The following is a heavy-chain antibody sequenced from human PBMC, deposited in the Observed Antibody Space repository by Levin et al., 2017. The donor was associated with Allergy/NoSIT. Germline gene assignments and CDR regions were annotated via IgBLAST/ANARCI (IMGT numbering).Heavy chain of an antibody. CDR1: GGSSSGYY. CDR3: ARGSYGYTVKLTYYYYYGMDV. J-gene: IGHJ6*02. Sequence: SETLSLTCAVYGGSSSGYYWSWIRQPPGKGLEWIGEINHSGSTNYNPSLKSRVTISVDTSKNQFSLKLSSVTAADTAVYYCARGSYGYTVKLTYYYYYGMDVWGQGTTVTVSS. V-gene: IGHV4-34*01. CDR2: INHSGST. D-gene: IGHD5-18*01.